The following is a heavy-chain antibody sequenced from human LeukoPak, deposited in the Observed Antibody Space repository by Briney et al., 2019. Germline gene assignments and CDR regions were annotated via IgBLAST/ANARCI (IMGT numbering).Heavy chain of an antibody. D-gene: IGHD6-13*01. V-gene: IGHV3-21*06. Sequence: PGGSLTLSCAASGFTFSDYSLNWVRQAPGKGLEWVSCISGDSRYIYYADSLKGRSTISRDNAQNSLYLHMNNLRAEDTAVYYCARGPFSSSWSEFDCWGQGTLVTVSS. CDR2: ISGDSRYI. CDR1: GFTFSDYS. CDR3: ARGPFSSSWSEFDC. J-gene: IGHJ4*02.